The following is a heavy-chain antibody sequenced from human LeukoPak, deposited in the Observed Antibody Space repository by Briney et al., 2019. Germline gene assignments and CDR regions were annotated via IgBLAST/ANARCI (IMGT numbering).Heavy chain of an antibody. Sequence: GGSLRLSCVASGFTFSNYGVHWVRQAPGKGLEWVAFISYDGGNKYYEDSVKGRFTISRDKSRNTLYLQMNSLRPEDTALYSCAKIAMVRGIVMHDAPDMWGQGTLVTVSS. D-gene: IGHD3-10*01. CDR1: GFTFSNYG. CDR2: ISYDGGNK. J-gene: IGHJ3*02. V-gene: IGHV3-30*18. CDR3: AKIAMVRGIVMHDAPDM.